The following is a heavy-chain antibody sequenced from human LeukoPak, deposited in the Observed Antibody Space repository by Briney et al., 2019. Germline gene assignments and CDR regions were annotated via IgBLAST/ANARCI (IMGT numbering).Heavy chain of an antibody. CDR2: IIPIFGTA. CDR1: GGTFSSYA. J-gene: IGHJ4*02. CDR3: ASGANYYINY. Sequence: SVKVSCKASGGTFSSYAISWVRQAPGQGLEWMGGIIPIFGTANYAQKFQGRVTITTDESTSTVYMELSSLRSEDTAVYYCASGANYYINYWGQGTLVTVSS. D-gene: IGHD3-22*01. V-gene: IGHV1-69*05.